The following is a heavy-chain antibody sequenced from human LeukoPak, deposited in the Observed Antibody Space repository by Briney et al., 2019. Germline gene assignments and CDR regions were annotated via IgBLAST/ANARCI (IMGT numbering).Heavy chain of an antibody. Sequence: GGSLRLSCAASGFTFSDYSMNWVRQAPGQGLEWVSSITSTTTYTYYADSVKGRFTISRDNAKNSLYLQMNSLRAEDTAVYYCARAIARQSGGSYAYWGQGTLVTVSS. CDR2: ITSTTTYT. CDR1: GFTFSDYS. J-gene: IGHJ4*02. CDR3: ARAIARQSGGSYAY. V-gene: IGHV3-21*01. D-gene: IGHD1-26*01.